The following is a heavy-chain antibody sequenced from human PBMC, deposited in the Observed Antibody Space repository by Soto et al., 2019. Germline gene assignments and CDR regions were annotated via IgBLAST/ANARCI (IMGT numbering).Heavy chain of an antibody. Sequence: SGPALVNPTQTLTLTCTFSGFSLSASGAGVGWIRQSPGKAPEWVALIYWNDDKRYSPPLKSRLTITKDTSKNQVVLTMTNVAPADTATYYCAHSGYDSSGWGRRLFDSWGQGALVTVSS. V-gene: IGHV2-5*01. D-gene: IGHD3-22*01. CDR1: GFSLSASGAG. CDR2: IYWNDDK. CDR3: AHSGYDSSGWGRRLFDS. J-gene: IGHJ4*02.